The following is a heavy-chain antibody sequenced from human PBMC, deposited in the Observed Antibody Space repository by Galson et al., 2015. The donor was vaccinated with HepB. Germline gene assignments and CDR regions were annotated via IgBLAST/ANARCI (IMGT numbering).Heavy chain of an antibody. CDR3: ARGNHAYPWDY. D-gene: IGHD1-14*01. CDR1: GYTFTSYG. V-gene: IGHV1-18*01. CDR2: ISTYNGNT. Sequence: VSCKASGYTFTSYGISWVRQAPGQGLEWVGWISTYNGNTNYVQKLQGRVTMTTDTSTSTAYMELRSLRYDDTAVYYRARGNHAYPWDYWGQGTLVTVSS. J-gene: IGHJ4*02.